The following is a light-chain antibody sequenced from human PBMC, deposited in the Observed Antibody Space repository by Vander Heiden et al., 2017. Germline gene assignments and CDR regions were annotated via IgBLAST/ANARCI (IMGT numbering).Light chain of an antibody. J-gene: IGLJ1*01. Sequence: QSVLTQPPSVSGAPGQRVTISCTGRSSNIGAGYDVHWYQQRPGTAPKLLTSGNTNRPSGVPDRFSGSKSGTSASLAITGLQAEDEADYYCQYYDSSLSGYVFGTGTEVTVL. CDR2: GNT. V-gene: IGLV1-40*01. CDR1: SSNIGAGYD. CDR3: QYYDSSLSGYV.